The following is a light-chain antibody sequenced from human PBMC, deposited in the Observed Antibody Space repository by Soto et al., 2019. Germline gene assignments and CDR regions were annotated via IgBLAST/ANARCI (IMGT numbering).Light chain of an antibody. V-gene: IGLV1-44*01. CDR1: SSNMGSNT. CDR3: AAWDGSLNHIL. Sequence: QSVLSQPPSASGTPGQGGAISCSGSSSNMGSNTVNWYQHLPGTAPKLLIYNDNQRPSGVPDRFFGSKSGTSASLAITGLQSEAEADYYCAAWDGSLNHILFGGGTKLTVL. J-gene: IGLJ2*01. CDR2: NDN.